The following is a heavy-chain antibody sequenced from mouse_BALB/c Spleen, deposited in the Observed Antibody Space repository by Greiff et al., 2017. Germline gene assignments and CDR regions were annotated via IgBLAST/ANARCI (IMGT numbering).Heavy chain of an antibody. D-gene: IGHD2-3*01. CDR3: ARKGFYDMGAMDY. CDR2: INPSSGYT. Sequence: QVHVKQSGAELARPGASVKMSCKASGYTFTSYTMHWVKQRPGQGLEWIGYINPSSGYTNYNQKFKDKATLTADKSSSTAYMQLSSLTSEDSAVYYCARKGFYDMGAMDYWGQGTSVTVSS. CDR1: GYTFTSYT. V-gene: IGHV1-4*01. J-gene: IGHJ4*01.